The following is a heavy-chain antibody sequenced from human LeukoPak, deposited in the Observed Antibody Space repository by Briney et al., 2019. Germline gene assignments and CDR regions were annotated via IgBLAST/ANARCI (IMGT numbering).Heavy chain of an antibody. J-gene: IGHJ6*03. Sequence: SVRVSCKASGGTFSSYAISWVRQAPGQGLEWMGGIIPIFGTANYAQKFQGRVTITADESTSTAYMELSSLRSEDTAVYYCARALQTSVVATIRYYYYYYMDVWGKGTTVTISS. CDR3: ARALQTSVVATIRYYYYYYMDV. CDR1: GGTFSSYA. V-gene: IGHV1-69*13. CDR2: IIPIFGTA. D-gene: IGHD5-12*01.